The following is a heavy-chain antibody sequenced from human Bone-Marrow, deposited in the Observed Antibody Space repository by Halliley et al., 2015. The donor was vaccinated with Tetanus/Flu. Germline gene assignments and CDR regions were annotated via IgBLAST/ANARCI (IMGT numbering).Heavy chain of an antibody. Sequence: TLSLTCDVSGGSISSNNWWSWVRQPPGKGLEWIGEIYHSGTANYNPSLQSRLTMSVDKSKNQFSLKLYPVTAADTAVYYCARDAKAYYYDSSGSNWLDSWGQGTLVTVSS. J-gene: IGHJ5*01. CDR3: ARDAKAYYYDSSGSNWLDS. CDR2: IYHSGTA. CDR1: GGSISSNNW. D-gene: IGHD3-22*01. V-gene: IGHV4-4*02.